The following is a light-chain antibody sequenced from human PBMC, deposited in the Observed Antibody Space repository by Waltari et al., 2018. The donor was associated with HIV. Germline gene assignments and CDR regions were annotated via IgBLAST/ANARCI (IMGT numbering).Light chain of an antibody. CDR2: VAS. J-gene: IGKJ1*01. V-gene: IGKV3-15*01. Sequence: EIVMTQSPATLSVSPGDRATLSCRASQSVGSNLAWYQQKPSQAPSLLMFVASTRATVFPASFSGSGSGTEFALTISSLQSEDFALYYCQQSKNWWSFGQGTKVEIK. CDR1: QSVGSN. CDR3: QQSKNWWS.